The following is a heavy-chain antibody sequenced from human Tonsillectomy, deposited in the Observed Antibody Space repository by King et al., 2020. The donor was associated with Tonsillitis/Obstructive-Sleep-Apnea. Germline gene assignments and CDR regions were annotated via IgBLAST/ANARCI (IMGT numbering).Heavy chain of an antibody. CDR1: GGSFSGYY. D-gene: IGHD1-1*01. CDR3: ARGGQSNDNYHYYYYMDV. V-gene: IGHV4-34*01. J-gene: IGHJ6*03. Sequence: VQLQQWGAGLLKPSETLSLTCAVYGGSFSGYYWSWIRQPPGKGLEWIGEINHSGSTKYNPSLKWRLTISGDTSKNQFSLRLSSVTAADTAVYYCARGGQSNDNYHYYYYMDVWGKGTTVPVSS. CDR2: INHSGST.